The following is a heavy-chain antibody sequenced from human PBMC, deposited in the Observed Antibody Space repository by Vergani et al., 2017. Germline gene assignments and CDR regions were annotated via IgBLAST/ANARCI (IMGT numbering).Heavy chain of an antibody. Sequence: EVQLVQSGAEVKKPGASLRISCKGSGSRFTSNWISWVRQMPGKGLEWMGRIDPSDSYTNYSPSFQGHVTISADKSITTAYLQWSSLKASDSAMYYCMVWFGEGRGDYWGQGTLVTVSS. CDR2: IDPSDSYT. V-gene: IGHV5-10-1*03. CDR1: GSRFTSNW. CDR3: MVWFGEGRGDY. D-gene: IGHD3-10*01. J-gene: IGHJ4*02.